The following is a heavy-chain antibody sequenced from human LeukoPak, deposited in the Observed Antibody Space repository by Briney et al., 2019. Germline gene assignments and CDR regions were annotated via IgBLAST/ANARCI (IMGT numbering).Heavy chain of an antibody. V-gene: IGHV4-31*03. Sequence: SETLSLTCTVSGGSISSGGYHWSWIRQHPGKGLEWIGYIYYSGSTYYNPSLKSRVTISVDTSKNQFSLKLSSVTAADTAVYYCAGDLRGPAAIWGYVDYWGQGTLVTVSS. CDR1: GGSISSGGYH. CDR2: IYYSGST. J-gene: IGHJ4*02. CDR3: AGDLRGPAAIWGYVDY. D-gene: IGHD2-2*02.